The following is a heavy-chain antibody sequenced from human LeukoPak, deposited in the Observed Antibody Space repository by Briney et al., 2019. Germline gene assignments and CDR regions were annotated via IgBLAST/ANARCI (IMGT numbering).Heavy chain of an antibody. D-gene: IGHD6-13*01. CDR3: ARDHHHRGAAGLKKYYYYYYGMDV. Sequence: ASVKVSCKASGYTFTSYGISWVRQAPGQGLEWMGWISAYNGNTNYAQKLQGRVTMTTDTSTSTAYMELRSLRSDDTAVYYCARDHHHRGAAGLKKYYYYYYGMDVWGQGTTVTVSS. V-gene: IGHV1-18*01. CDR1: GYTFTSYG. J-gene: IGHJ6*02. CDR2: ISAYNGNT.